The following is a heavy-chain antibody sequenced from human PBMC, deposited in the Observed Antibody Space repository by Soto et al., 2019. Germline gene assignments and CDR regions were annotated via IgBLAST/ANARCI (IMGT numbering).Heavy chain of an antibody. D-gene: IGHD3-10*01. J-gene: IGHJ6*02. V-gene: IGHV3-33*01. Sequence: XGSLRLSCAAAGFTFSSYGMHWVRQAPGKGLEWVAVIWYDGSNKYYADSVKGRFTISRDNSKNTLYLQMNSLRAEDTAVYYCAREKVTMVRGDYYGMDVWRQGTTVTVSS. CDR1: GFTFSSYG. CDR2: IWYDGSNK. CDR3: AREKVTMVRGDYYGMDV.